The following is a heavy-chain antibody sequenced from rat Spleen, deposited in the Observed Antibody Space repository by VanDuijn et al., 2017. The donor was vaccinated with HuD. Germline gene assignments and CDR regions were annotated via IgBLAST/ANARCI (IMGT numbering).Heavy chain of an antibody. CDR1: GFTFSNYY. D-gene: IGHD1-1*01. V-gene: IGHV5-7*01. Sequence: EVQLVESGGGLVQPGRSMKLSCAASGFTFSNYYMAWVRQAPKKGLEWVATISYDGSSTYYRDSVKGRFTISRDNAKSTLYLQMDSLRSEDKATYYCASEVRDYFDYWGQGVMVTVSS. J-gene: IGHJ2*01. CDR2: ISYDGSST. CDR3: ASEVRDYFDY.